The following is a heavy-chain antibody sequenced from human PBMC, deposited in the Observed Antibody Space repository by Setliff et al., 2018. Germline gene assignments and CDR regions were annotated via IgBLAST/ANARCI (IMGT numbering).Heavy chain of an antibody. CDR3: ARGPTIFGAIYYMDV. CDR2: ISSSSSTI. CDR1: GFTFSSYS. Sequence: GGSLRLSCAASGFTFSSYSMNWVRQAPGKGLEWVSYISSSSSTIYYEDSVKGRFNITREDAKNSMYLQMNSLRAEDTAVYYCARGPTIFGAIYYMDVWGKGTTVTVSS. D-gene: IGHD3-3*01. J-gene: IGHJ6*03. V-gene: IGHV3-48*01.